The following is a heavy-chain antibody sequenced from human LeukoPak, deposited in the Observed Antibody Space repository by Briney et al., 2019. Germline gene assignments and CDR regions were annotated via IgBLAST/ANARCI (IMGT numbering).Heavy chain of an antibody. D-gene: IGHD3-9*01. V-gene: IGHV3-33*01. CDR2: IWYDGSNK. CDR3: ARELSGPYDILTGHFDY. Sequence: GRSLRLSCAASGFTFSSYGMHWVRQAPGKGLEWVAVIWYDGSNKYYADSVKGRFTISRDNSKNTLYLQMNSLRAEDTAVYYCARELSGPYDILTGHFDYWGQGTLVTVSS. J-gene: IGHJ4*02. CDR1: GFTFSSYG.